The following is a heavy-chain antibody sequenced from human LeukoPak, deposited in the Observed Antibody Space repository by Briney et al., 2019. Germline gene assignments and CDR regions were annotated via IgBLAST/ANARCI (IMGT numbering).Heavy chain of an antibody. CDR1: GFTFSSYE. V-gene: IGHV3-48*03. CDR2: ISNSGSSI. D-gene: IGHD5-24*01. J-gene: IGHJ4*02. CDR3: ARTRDVPFAY. Sequence: PRGSLRLSCAASGFTFSSYEMNWVRQAPGKGLEWLSHISNSGSSIQYADSVKGRFTISRDNAENSLYLQMNSLRVEDTAVYYCARTRDVPFAYWGQGTLVTASS.